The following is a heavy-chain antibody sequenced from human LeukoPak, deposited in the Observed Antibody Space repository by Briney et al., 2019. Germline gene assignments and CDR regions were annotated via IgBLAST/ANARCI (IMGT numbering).Heavy chain of an antibody. CDR1: GGTFSSYA. J-gene: IGHJ4*02. D-gene: IGHD3-10*01. Sequence: SVKVSCKASGGTFSSYAISWVRQAPGQGLEWMGRIIPIFGTANYAQKFRGRVTITTDESTSTAYMELSSLRSEDTAVYYCARDPNPYSGEGDYWGQGTLVTASS. CDR3: ARDPNPYSGEGDY. CDR2: IIPIFGTA. V-gene: IGHV1-69*05.